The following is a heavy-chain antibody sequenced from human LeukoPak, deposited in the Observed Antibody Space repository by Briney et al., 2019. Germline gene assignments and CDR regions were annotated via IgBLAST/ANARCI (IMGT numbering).Heavy chain of an antibody. CDR3: ARGENGDFFDY. V-gene: IGHV1-46*01. Sequence: ASVKVSCKASGYTFTSYGISWVRQAPGQGLEWMGIINPSGGSTSYAQKFQGRVTMTRDTSTSTVYMELSSLRSEDTAVYYCARGENGDFFDYWGQGTLATVSS. CDR2: INPSGGST. CDR1: GYTFTSYG. J-gene: IGHJ4*02. D-gene: IGHD4-17*01.